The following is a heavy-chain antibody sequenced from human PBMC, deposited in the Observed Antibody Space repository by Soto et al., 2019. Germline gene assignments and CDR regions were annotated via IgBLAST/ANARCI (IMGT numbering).Heavy chain of an antibody. CDR1: GGSISSGDYY. CDR2: IYYSGST. CDR3: ARDQVTGGYYYYGMDV. Sequence: PSETLSLTCTVSGGSISSGDYYWSWIRQPPGKGLEWIGYIYYSGSTYYNPSLKSRVTISVDTSKNQFSLKLSSVTAADTAVYYCARDQVTGGYYYYGMDVWGQGTTVT. D-gene: IGHD7-27*01. V-gene: IGHV4-30-4*01. J-gene: IGHJ6*02.